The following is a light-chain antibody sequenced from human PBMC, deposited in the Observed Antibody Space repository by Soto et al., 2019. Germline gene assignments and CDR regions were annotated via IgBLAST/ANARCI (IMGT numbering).Light chain of an antibody. CDR1: QSISRS. Sequence: EIVMTQSPASLSVSPGERATLSCRASQSISRSLAWYQQQPGQAPRLLIYAASTRATGIPARFSGGGSGTEFTLTIDSLQSEDFAIYFCQQYLNWPPITFGQGTRLEIK. J-gene: IGKJ5*01. CDR3: QQYLNWPPIT. CDR2: AAS. V-gene: IGKV3-15*01.